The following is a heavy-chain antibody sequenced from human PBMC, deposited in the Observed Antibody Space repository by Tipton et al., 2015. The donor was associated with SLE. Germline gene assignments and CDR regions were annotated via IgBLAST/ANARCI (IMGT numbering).Heavy chain of an antibody. Sequence: TLSLTCTVSGGSISSGGYYWSWIRQHPGKGLEWIGSIYYSGSIDYNASLKSRVTISVDTSKNQFSLKLSSVTAADTAVYYCAREPVYYYYYMDVWGKGTPVTVSS. CDR2: IYYSGSI. CDR3: AREPVYYYYYMDV. J-gene: IGHJ6*03. CDR1: GGSISSGGYY. V-gene: IGHV4-31*03.